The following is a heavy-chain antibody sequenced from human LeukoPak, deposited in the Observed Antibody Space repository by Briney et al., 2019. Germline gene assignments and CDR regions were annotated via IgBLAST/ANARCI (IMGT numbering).Heavy chain of an antibody. V-gene: IGHV3-9*01. Sequence: PGRSLRLSCAASGFTFDDYAMHWVRQAPGKGLEWVSGISWNSGSIGYADSVKGRFTISRDNSKNTLYLQMNSLRAEDTAVYYCAKSWFGSPYYFDYWGQGTLVAVSS. CDR1: GFTFDDYA. D-gene: IGHD3-10*01. CDR2: ISWNSGSI. J-gene: IGHJ4*02. CDR3: AKSWFGSPYYFDY.